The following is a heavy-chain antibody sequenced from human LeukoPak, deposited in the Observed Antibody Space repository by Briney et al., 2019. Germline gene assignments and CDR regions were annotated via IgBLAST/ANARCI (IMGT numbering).Heavy chain of an antibody. Sequence: GGSLRLSCAASGFSVSSNYMSWARQAPGKGLEWVSGISWNSGSIGYADSVKGRFTISRDNAKNSLYLQMNSLRAEDTALYYCAKDIRSVQGYYYGMDVWGQGTTVTVSS. CDR3: AKDIRSVQGYYYGMDV. CDR2: ISWNSGSI. D-gene: IGHD1-26*01. J-gene: IGHJ6*02. V-gene: IGHV3-9*01. CDR1: GFSVSSNY.